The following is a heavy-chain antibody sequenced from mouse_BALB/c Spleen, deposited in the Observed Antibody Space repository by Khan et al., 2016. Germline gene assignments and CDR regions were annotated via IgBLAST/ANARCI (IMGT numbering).Heavy chain of an antibody. Sequence: EVQLQESGGGLVQPGGSRKLSCAASGFTFSSFGMHWVRQAPEKGLEWVAFISSGRSAIYYADTVKGRFTISRDNPKNTLFLQMTSLRSEDTAMYYCGREGYWGQGTTLTVSS. J-gene: IGHJ2*01. CDR1: GFTFSSFG. CDR3: GREGY. V-gene: IGHV5-17*02. CDR2: ISSGRSAI.